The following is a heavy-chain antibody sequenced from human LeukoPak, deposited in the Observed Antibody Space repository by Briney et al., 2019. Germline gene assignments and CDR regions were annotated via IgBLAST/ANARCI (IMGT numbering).Heavy chain of an antibody. Sequence: GGSLRLSCAASGFTFSSYAMSWVRQAPGKGLEWVSAITGSGGSGSGGSTYYADSVKGRFTISRDNSKNTLYLQMNSLRAEDTAVYYCAKDRVPTVTNYYFDYWGQGTLVTVSS. D-gene: IGHD4-17*01. CDR3: AKDRVPTVTNYYFDY. J-gene: IGHJ4*02. V-gene: IGHV3-23*01. CDR1: GFTFSSYA. CDR2: ITGSGGSGSGGST.